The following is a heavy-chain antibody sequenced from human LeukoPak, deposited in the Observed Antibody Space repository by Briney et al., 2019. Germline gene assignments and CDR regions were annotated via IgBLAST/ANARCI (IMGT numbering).Heavy chain of an antibody. CDR3: AKLPFYIVGATSSIDY. D-gene: IGHD1-26*01. CDR1: GFTFSSYA. CDR2: ISGSGGST. V-gene: IGHV3-23*01. Sequence: PGGSLRLSCAASGFTFSSYAMSWVRQAPGKGLEWVSAISGSGGSTYYADSVKGRFTISRDNSKNTLYLQMNSLRAEDTAVYYCAKLPFYIVGATSSIDYWGQGTLVTVSS. J-gene: IGHJ4*02.